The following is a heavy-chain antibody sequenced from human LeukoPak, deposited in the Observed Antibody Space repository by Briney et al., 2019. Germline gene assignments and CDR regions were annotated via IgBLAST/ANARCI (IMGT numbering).Heavy chain of an antibody. Sequence: ASVKVSCKASGGTFISYAISWVRQAPGQGLEWMGRIIPIFGTANYAQKFQGRVTITTDESTSTAYMELSSLRSEDTAVYYCSRGVGSSSFDYCGQGTLVTVSS. CDR3: SRGVGSSSFDY. V-gene: IGHV1-69*05. CDR1: GGTFISYA. J-gene: IGHJ4*02. D-gene: IGHD6-6*01. CDR2: IIPIFGTA.